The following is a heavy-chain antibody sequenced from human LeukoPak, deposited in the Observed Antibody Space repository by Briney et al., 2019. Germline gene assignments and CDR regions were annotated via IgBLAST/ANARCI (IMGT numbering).Heavy chain of an antibody. V-gene: IGHV3-30*02. CDR1: GFTFSSFG. D-gene: IGHD3-3*01. CDR3: ARGPSADDFWSDLNCFDP. CDR2: ILYDGTNK. J-gene: IGHJ5*02. Sequence: PGGSLRLSCAASGFTFSSFGMHWVRQAPGQGLEWVAFILYDGTNKYYADSVKGRFTISRDNSKNTLSLQMNSLRADDTAVYYCARGPSADDFWSDLNCFDPWGQGTLVTVSS.